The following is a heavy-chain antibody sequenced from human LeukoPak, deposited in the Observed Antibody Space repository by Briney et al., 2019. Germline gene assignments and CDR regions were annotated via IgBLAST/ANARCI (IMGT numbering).Heavy chain of an antibody. CDR3: AKGYYDSSGYTYGFDI. CDR2: ISRGTATT. D-gene: IGHD3-22*01. CDR1: GFTFSNYA. Sequence: GGSLRLSCAASGFTFSNYAMSWVRQAPGKGLEWVSTISRGTATTYYADSVKGRFIISRDNSKNTLYLQMNSLRAEDTAVYYCAKGYYDSSGYTYGFDIWGQGTMVTVSS. J-gene: IGHJ3*02. V-gene: IGHV3-23*01.